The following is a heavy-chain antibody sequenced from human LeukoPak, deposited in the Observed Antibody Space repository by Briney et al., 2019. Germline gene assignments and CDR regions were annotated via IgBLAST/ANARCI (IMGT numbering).Heavy chain of an antibody. J-gene: IGHJ5*02. V-gene: IGHV3-49*04. CDR1: GFTFGDYH. CDR3: SIGERRGGANWFDP. CDR2: IKTKGYGATT. Sequence: GVPLRLSCTGSGFTFGDYHMSWVRQAPGKGLEWVGFIKTKGYGATTEYAAAVRGRFTISRDDSKSNAYLQMNSLKIEDTAVYYCSIGERRGGANWFDPWGQGTLVTVS. D-gene: IGHD1-1*01.